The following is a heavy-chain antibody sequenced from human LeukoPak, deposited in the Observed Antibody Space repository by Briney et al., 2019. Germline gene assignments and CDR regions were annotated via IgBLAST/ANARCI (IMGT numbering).Heavy chain of an antibody. CDR3: ARDGGVEYYDSSNYYDY. Sequence: GGSLRLSCAASGLTFSSYSMNWVRQAPGKGLEWVSYISSSGSTMYYADSVKGRFTIFRDNAKNSLYLQMNSLRAEDTAVYYCARDGGVEYYDSSNYYDYWGQGILVTVSS. D-gene: IGHD3-22*01. CDR2: ISSSGSTM. CDR1: GLTFSSYS. J-gene: IGHJ4*02. V-gene: IGHV3-48*04.